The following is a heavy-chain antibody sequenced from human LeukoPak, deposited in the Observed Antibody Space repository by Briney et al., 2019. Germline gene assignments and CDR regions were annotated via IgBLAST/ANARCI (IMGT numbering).Heavy chain of an antibody. CDR2: ISGSGGST. CDR3: ARDQGYYTGGSWYSDRGVDAFDI. J-gene: IGHJ3*02. Sequence: GGSLRLSCAASGFTFSSYAMSWVRQAPGKGLEWVSAISGSGGSTYYADSVKGRFTISRDNSKNTLYLQMNSLRAEDTAVYYCARDQGYYTGGSWYSDRGVDAFDIWGQGTMVTVSS. CDR1: GFTFSSYA. D-gene: IGHD2-15*01. V-gene: IGHV3-23*01.